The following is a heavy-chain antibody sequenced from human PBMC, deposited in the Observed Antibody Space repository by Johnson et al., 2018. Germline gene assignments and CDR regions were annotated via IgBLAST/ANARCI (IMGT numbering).Heavy chain of an antibody. CDR2: IIPIFGTA. Sequence: QVQLVQSGAEVKKPGSSVKVSCKASGGTFSSYAISWVLQAPGQGLEWMGGIIPIFGTANYAQKFQGRVTITADESTSTAYMELSSLRAEDTALYYCAKDATYYYDNNYYYGMDVWGQGTTVTVSS. CDR3: AKDATYYYDNNYYYGMDV. CDR1: GGTFSSYA. D-gene: IGHD3-22*01. J-gene: IGHJ6*02. V-gene: IGHV1-69*12.